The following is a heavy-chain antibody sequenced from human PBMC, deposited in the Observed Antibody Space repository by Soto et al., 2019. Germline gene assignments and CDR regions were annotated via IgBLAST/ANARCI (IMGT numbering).Heavy chain of an antibody. J-gene: IGHJ5*02. D-gene: IGHD5-18*01. CDR2: ISGSGGST. Sequence: GGSLRLSCAASGFTFSSYAMSWVRQAPGKGLEWVSAISGSGGSTYYADSVKGRFTISRDNSKNTLYLQMNSLRAEDTAVYYCAKDKLVGYSYPNWFDPWGQGTLVTVSS. CDR3: AKDKLVGYSYPNWFDP. V-gene: IGHV3-23*01. CDR1: GFTFSSYA.